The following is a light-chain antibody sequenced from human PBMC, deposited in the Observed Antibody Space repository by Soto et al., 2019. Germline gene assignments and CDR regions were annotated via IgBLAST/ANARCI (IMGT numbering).Light chain of an antibody. CDR2: DVS. CDR1: SSDVGGYNY. CDR3: SSYTSSSTLVL. Sequence: QSALTQPASVSGSPGQSITISCTGTSSDVGGYNYVSWYQQHPGKAPKLMIYDVSNRPSGVSNRFSGSKSGHTASLTISGLQAEDEADYYCSSYTSSSTLVLFGGGTKLTVL. V-gene: IGLV2-14*01. J-gene: IGLJ2*01.